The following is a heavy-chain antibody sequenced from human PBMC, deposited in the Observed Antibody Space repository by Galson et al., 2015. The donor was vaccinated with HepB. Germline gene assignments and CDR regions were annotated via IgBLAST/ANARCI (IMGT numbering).Heavy chain of an antibody. V-gene: IGHV3-33*01. CDR3: ARDKGTTVTPYFDY. CDR1: GFTFSSYG. CDR2: IWYDGSNK. Sequence: SLRLSCAASGFTFSSYGMHWVRQAPGKGLEWVAVIWYDGSNKYYADSVKGRFTISRDNSKNTLYLQMNSLRAEDTAVYYCARDKGTTVTPYFDYWGQGTLVTVSS. D-gene: IGHD4-17*01. J-gene: IGHJ4*02.